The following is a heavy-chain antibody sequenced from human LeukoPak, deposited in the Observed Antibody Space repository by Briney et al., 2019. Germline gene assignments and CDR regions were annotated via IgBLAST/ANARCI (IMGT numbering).Heavy chain of an antibody. D-gene: IGHD4-17*01. J-gene: IGHJ5*02. CDR3: ARGGVDYGDYTNWFDP. V-gene: IGHV3-13*01. Sequence: GSLRLSCAASGFTFSSYAMSWVRQAPGKGLEWVSAIGTAGDTYYPGSVKGRFTISRENAKNSLYLQMNSLRAGDTAVYYCARGGVDYGDYTNWFDPWGQGTLVTVSS. CDR2: IGTAGDT. CDR1: GFTFSSYA.